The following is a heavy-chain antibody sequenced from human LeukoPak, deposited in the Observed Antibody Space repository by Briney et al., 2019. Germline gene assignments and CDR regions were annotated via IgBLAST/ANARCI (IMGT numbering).Heavy chain of an antibody. CDR1: GFTFSSYA. V-gene: IGHV3-23*01. CDR2: ISGSGGNT. Sequence: GGSLRLSCAASGFTFSSYAMSWVRQAPGKGLEWVSAISGSGGNTSYADSVKGRFTISRDNPKNTLYLQMNSLRAEDTAVYYCAKVGYCSSTSCYTVAYFDYWGQGTLVTVSS. CDR3: AKVGYCSSTSCYTVAYFDY. D-gene: IGHD2-2*02. J-gene: IGHJ4*02.